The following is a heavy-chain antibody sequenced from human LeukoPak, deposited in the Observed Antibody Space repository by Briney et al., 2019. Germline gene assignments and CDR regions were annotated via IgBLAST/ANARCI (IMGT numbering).Heavy chain of an antibody. J-gene: IGHJ5*02. CDR2: IIPNSGDT. CDR3: ARSGSYPEYNWFDP. V-gene: IGHV1-2*02. CDR1: VDTFSSYA. D-gene: IGHD1-26*01. Sequence: ASVKVSCKASVDTFSSYAISWVRQAPGQGLEWMGGIIPNSGDTNYAQKFQGGVTMTRDTSISTPSMALRRLTSDDTAVYYCARSGSYPEYNWFDPWGQGTLVTVSS.